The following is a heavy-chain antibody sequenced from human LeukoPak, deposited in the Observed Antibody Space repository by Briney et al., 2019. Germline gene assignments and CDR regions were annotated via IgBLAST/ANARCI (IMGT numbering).Heavy chain of an antibody. CDR3: ARQSAAAQYTNWFDP. V-gene: IGHV5-51*01. D-gene: IGHD2-2*01. J-gene: IGHJ5*02. CDR2: IYPADSDT. Sequence: KAGESLKISCKGSGYSFASFWIGWVRQMPGKGLEWMGVIYPADSDTRYSPSFQGQVTISADKSTSTAYLQWGTLKASDTAIYYCARQSAAAQYTNWFDPWGQGTLVTVSS. CDR1: GYSFASFW.